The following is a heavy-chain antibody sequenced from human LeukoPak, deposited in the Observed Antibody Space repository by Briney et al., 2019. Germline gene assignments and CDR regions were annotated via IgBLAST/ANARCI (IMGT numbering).Heavy chain of an antibody. V-gene: IGHV4-59*08. J-gene: IGHJ4*02. Sequence: SETLSLTCTVSGGSISGYYWGWIRQPPGKGLEWIAYIHYSGNTNYNPSLKNRVTVSVDTSKTQFSLRLSSVTAADPAVYYCARHTRKGAAEVMDFWGQGTLVTVSS. CDR2: IHYSGNT. CDR1: GGSISGYY. CDR3: ARHTRKGAAEVMDF. D-gene: IGHD6-25*01.